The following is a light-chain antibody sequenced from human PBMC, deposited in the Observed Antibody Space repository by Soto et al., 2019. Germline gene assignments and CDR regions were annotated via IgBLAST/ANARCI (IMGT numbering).Light chain of an antibody. CDR2: GAS. V-gene: IGKV3-20*01. CDR3: QQYGSSPQT. Sequence: EIVLARSPYTLSLSPGERGTLSCRASQSVSSSYLAWYQQKPGQAPRLLIYGASSRATGIPDRFSGSGSGTDFTLTISRLEPEDFAVYYCQQYGSSPQTFGQGTRLEIK. CDR1: QSVSSSY. J-gene: IGKJ5*01.